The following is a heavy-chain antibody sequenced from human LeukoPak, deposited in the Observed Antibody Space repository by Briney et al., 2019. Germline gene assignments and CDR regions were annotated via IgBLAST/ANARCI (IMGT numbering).Heavy chain of an antibody. D-gene: IGHD3-22*01. CDR2: IKQDGSEK. CDR3: AREAGYYCSDC. Sequence: GGSLRLSCAASGFTFSSYWMHWVRQAPGKGLEWVANIKQDGSEKYYVHSVKGRFTISRDNAKNSLYLQMNSVRAEDTAVYYCAREAGYYCSDCWGQGTLVTVSS. J-gene: IGHJ4*02. CDR1: GFTFSSYW. V-gene: IGHV3-7*01.